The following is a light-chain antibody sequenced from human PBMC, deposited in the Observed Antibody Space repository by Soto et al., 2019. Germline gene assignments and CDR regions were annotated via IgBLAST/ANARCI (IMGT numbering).Light chain of an antibody. J-gene: IGLJ1*01. CDR1: SSNIGSNY. CDR3: TSFADSSARDYV. CDR2: DVS. V-gene: IGLV1-47*01. Sequence: QSVLTQPPSASGTPGQRVTISCSGSSSNIGSNYVYWYQQFPGTAPKLLIYDVSSRPSGVSSRFSGSKAGNTASLTISGQQADDESDYCSTSFADSSARDYVFGGGTMATV.